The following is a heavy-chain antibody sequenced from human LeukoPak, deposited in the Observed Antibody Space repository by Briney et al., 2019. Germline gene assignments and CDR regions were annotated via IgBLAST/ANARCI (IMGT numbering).Heavy chain of an antibody. V-gene: IGHV1-18*01. Sequence: ASVTVSCKASGYTFTSYGISWVRQAPGQGLEWMGWISAYNGNTNYAQKLQGRVTMTTDTSTSTAYMELRSLRSDDTAVYYCAREASPRWLQRRYYFDYWGQGTLVTVSS. CDR3: AREASPRWLQRRYYFDY. D-gene: IGHD5-12*01. J-gene: IGHJ4*02. CDR2: ISAYNGNT. CDR1: GYTFTSYG.